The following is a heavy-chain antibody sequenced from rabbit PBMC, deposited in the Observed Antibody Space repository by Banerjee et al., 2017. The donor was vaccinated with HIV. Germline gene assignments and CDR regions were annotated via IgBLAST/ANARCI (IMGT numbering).Heavy chain of an antibody. CDR3: VRDHRSSGWGHFNL. D-gene: IGHD4-1*01. J-gene: IGHJ4*01. CDR2: IDPVFGST. V-gene: IGHV1S47*01. CDR1: GFDFSSYG. Sequence: QEQLVESGGGLVQPGGSLKLSCKASGFDFSSYGVSWVRQAPGKGLEWIGYIDPVFGSTYYASWVNGRFTISSHNAQNTLYLQLNSLTAADTATYFCVRDHRSSGWGHFNLWGPGTLVTVS.